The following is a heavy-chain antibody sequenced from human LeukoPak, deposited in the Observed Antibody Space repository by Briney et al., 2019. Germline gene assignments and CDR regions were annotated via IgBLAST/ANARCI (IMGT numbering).Heavy chain of an antibody. CDR2: IWYDGNNK. J-gene: IGHJ4*02. D-gene: IGHD3-22*01. V-gene: IGHV3-33*01. CDR1: GFTFSSYG. Sequence: GGSLRLSCAASGFTFSSYGMHWVRQAPGKGLEWVAVIWYDGNNKYYADSVKGRFTISRDNSKNILYLQMNSLRAEDTAVYYCARDDYYDSSGLDYWGQGTLVTVSS. CDR3: ARDDYYDSSGLDY.